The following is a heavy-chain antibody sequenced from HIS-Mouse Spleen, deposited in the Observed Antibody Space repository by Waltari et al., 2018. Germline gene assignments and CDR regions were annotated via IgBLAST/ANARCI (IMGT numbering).Heavy chain of an antibody. CDR1: GYTFTSYG. CDR2: ISAYNGNT. Sequence: QVQLVQSGAEVKKPGAAVKVSCKASGYTFTSYGISWLRTAPGQGLEWMGWISAYNGNTNYAQKLQGRVTMTTDTSTSTAYMELRSLRSDDTAVYYCARGSGTIAARPRWSWFDPWGQGTLVTVSS. CDR3: ARGSGTIAARPRWSWFDP. J-gene: IGHJ5*02. V-gene: IGHV1-18*01. D-gene: IGHD6-6*01.